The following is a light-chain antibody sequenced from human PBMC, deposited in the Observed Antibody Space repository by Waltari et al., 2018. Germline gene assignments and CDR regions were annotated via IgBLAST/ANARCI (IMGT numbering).Light chain of an antibody. CDR1: QGLSGY. CDR3: QQFNRYPYT. Sequence: DVQLTQSPSFLSASVGDRVAITYRASQGLSGYLAWYQQKPGKAPKLLIYAASTLQSGVPSRFSGSGFGTEFTLTISSLQPEDFATYYCQQFNRYPYTFGQGTKLEIK. CDR2: AAS. J-gene: IGKJ2*01. V-gene: IGKV1-9*01.